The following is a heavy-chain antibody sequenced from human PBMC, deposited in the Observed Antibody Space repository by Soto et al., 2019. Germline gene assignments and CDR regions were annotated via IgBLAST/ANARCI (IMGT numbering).Heavy chain of an antibody. J-gene: IGHJ6*02. CDR2: IWYDGSNK. D-gene: IGHD2-15*01. CDR1: GFTFSSYG. V-gene: IGHV3-33*01. CDR3: AEINIRDIVQIPYYYYGMDV. Sequence: GGSLRLSCAASGFTFSSYGMHWVRQAPGKGLEWVAVIWYDGSNKYYADSVKGRFTISRDNSKNTLYLQMNSLRAEDTAVYYCAEINIRDIVQIPYYYYGMDVWGQGTTVTVSS.